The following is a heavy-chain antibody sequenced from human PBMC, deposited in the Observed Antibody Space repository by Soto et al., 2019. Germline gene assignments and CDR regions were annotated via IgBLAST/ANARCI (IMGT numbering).Heavy chain of an antibody. CDR3: VRDGTKTLRDWFDP. D-gene: IGHD1-1*01. V-gene: IGHV4-4*07. CDR2: IYATGTT. J-gene: IGHJ5*02. Sequence: SETLSLTCTVSGASISGFYWSWIRKSAGKGLEWIGRIYATGTTDYNPSPKSRVMMSVDTSKKQFSLKLRSVTAADTAVYHCVRDGTKTLRDWFDPWGQGMSVTVSS. CDR1: GASISGFY.